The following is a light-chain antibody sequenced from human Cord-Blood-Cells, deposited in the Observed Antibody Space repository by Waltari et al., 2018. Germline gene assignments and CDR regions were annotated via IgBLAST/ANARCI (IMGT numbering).Light chain of an antibody. CDR1: QSISSY. CDR2: AAS. CDR3: QQSYSTPRT. J-gene: IGKJ3*01. V-gene: IGKV1-39*01. Sequence: DIQMTQSPSPLSASVGDRVTITCRASQSISSYLNWYQQKPGKAPKLRIYAASSLQSGVPSRFSGSVSGTDFTLTISSLQPEDFATYYCQQSYSTPRTFGPGTKVDIK.